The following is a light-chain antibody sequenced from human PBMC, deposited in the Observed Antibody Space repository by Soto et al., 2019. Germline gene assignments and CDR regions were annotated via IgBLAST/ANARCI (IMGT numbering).Light chain of an antibody. CDR3: QQYGSRPCT. J-gene: IGKJ1*01. CDR1: QSVSSSY. V-gene: IGKV3-20*01. CDR2: GAS. Sequence: EIVLTQSPGTLSLSPGERATLSCRASQSVSSSYLAWYQQKPGQAPRLLIYGASSRATGIPDRFSGSGSGTDFTLTISRLEPEDFAVYYCQQYGSRPCTFGQGSKVEIK.